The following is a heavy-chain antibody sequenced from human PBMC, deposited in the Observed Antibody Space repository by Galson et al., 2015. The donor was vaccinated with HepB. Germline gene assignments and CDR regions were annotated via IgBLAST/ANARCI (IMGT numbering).Heavy chain of an antibody. CDR2: IKQDGSEE. Sequence: SLRLSCAASGFTFSTHWMSWVRQAPGKGLEWVANIKQDGSEENYVDSVKGRFTISRDNAKNSLFLQMSSLRFEDTAVYYCARTRHQYSPSAYYFDYWGQGTLVTVS. CDR1: GFTFSTHW. J-gene: IGHJ4*02. V-gene: IGHV3-7*03. CDR3: ARTRHQYSPSAYYFDY. D-gene: IGHD6-6*01.